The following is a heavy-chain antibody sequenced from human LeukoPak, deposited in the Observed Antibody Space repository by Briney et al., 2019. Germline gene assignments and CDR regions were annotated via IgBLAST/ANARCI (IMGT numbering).Heavy chain of an antibody. Sequence: GESLKISCKGSGYSFTNYWIGWVRQMPGKGLEWMGIIYPGDSDTRYSPSFQGQVTISADKSISTAYLQWSSLKASDTAMYYCARLAKYNWNYGSPLDYWGQGTLVTVSS. CDR1: GYSFTNYW. CDR3: ARLAKYNWNYGSPLDY. D-gene: IGHD1-7*01. CDR2: IYPGDSDT. J-gene: IGHJ4*02. V-gene: IGHV5-51*01.